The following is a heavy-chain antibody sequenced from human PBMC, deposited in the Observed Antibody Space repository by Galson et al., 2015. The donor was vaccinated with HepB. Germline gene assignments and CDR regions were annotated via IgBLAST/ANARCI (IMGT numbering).Heavy chain of an antibody. J-gene: IGHJ1*01. CDR2: ISSSGSTI. CDR1: GFTFSDYY. V-gene: IGHV3-11*01. CDR3: ARDRPLSQFRGYSYVDEYFQH. D-gene: IGHD5-18*01. Sequence: SLRLSCAASGFTFSDYYMSWIRQAPGKGLEWVSYISSSGSTIYYADSVKGRFTISRDNAKNSLYLQMNSLRAEDTAVYYCARDRPLSQFRGYSYVDEYFQHWGQGTLVTVSS.